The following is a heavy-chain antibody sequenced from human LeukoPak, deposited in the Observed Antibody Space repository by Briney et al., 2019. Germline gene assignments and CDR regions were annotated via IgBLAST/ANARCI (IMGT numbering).Heavy chain of an antibody. CDR2: IRSKANSYAT. J-gene: IGHJ4*02. CDR1: GFTFSGSA. V-gene: IGHV3-73*01. Sequence: GGSLKLSCAAAGFTFSGSAMHWVRQASGKGLEWVGRIRSKANSYATAYAASVKGRLTISRDDSKNTAYLQMNSLKTEDTAVYYCTRPVYSSSWLTDYWGQGTLVTVSS. CDR3: TRPVYSSSWLTDY. D-gene: IGHD6-13*01.